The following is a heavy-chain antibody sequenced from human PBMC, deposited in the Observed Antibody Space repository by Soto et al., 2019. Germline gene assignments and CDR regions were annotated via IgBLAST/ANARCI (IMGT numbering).Heavy chain of an antibody. CDR1: GYSFTSYW. Sequence: PGESLKISCKGSGYSFTSYWIGWVRQIPGKGLEWMGIIFPGDSDTRYSPSFQGQVTISADKSISTAYLQWSSLKASDTAMYYCATRRAHNWNYYFDYWGQGTLVTVSS. CDR3: ATRRAHNWNYYFDY. D-gene: IGHD1-7*01. J-gene: IGHJ4*02. V-gene: IGHV5-51*01. CDR2: IFPGDSDT.